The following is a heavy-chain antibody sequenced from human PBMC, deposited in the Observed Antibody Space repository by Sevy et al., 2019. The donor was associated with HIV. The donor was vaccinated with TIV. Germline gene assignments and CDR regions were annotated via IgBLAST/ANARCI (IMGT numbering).Heavy chain of an antibody. CDR1: GFSYSSNG. V-gene: IGHV3-30*02. Sequence: GGSLRLSCAASGFSYSSNGMHWVRQAPGKELEWVAYIQYDGSNKDYADSVKGRFTISRDNSKNTLDLQMNSLRVEDTAVYYCVKEGGGEGGDHWGQGTLVTVSS. CDR2: IQYDGSNK. D-gene: IGHD2-21*01. J-gene: IGHJ4*02. CDR3: VKEGGGEGGDH.